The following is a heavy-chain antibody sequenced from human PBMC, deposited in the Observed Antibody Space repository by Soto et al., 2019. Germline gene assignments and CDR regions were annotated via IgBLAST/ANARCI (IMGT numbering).Heavy chain of an antibody. V-gene: IGHV3-30-3*01. J-gene: IGHJ4*02. D-gene: IGHD6-13*01. CDR3: ARESYKSSSWAIDY. CDR1: GFTFSSYA. Sequence: QVQLVESGGGVVQPGRSLRLSCVASGFTFSSYAMHWVRQAPGKGLEWVAVISYDGSNKYYADSVKGRFTISRDNSKNTLYLQMNSLRAEDTAVYYCARESYKSSSWAIDYWGQGTLVTVSS. CDR2: ISYDGSNK.